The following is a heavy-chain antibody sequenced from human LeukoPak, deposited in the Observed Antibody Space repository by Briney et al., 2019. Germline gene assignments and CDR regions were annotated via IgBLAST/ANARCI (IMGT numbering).Heavy chain of an antibody. J-gene: IGHJ6*02. CDR3: ARTRLGIAVAGTRRNKGSPNYYYYYGMDV. D-gene: IGHD6-19*01. CDR2: ISYDGSNK. CDR1: GFTFSSYA. Sequence: GRSLRLSCAASGFTFSSYAMHWVRQAPGKGLEWVAVISYDGSNKYYAGSVKGRFTISRDNSKNTLYLQMNSLRAEDTAVYYCARTRLGIAVAGTRRNKGSPNYYYYYGMDVWGQGTTVTVSS. V-gene: IGHV3-30-3*01.